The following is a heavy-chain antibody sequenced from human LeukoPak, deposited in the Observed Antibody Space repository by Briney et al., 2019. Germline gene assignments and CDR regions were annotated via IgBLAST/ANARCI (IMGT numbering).Heavy chain of an antibody. D-gene: IGHD3-3*01. J-gene: IGHJ4*02. CDR3: ARAEPDFWSGYSVY. Sequence: SSETLSLTCTVSGGSISSGSYYWSWIRQPAGKGLEWIGRIYTSGSTNYNPSLKSRVTISVDTSKNQFSLKLSSVIAADTAVYYCARAEPDFWSGYSVYWGQGTLVTVSS. CDR2: IYTSGST. V-gene: IGHV4-61*02. CDR1: GGSISSGSYY.